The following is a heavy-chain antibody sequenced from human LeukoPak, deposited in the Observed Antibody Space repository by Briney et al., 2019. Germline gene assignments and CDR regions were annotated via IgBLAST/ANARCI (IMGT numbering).Heavy chain of an antibody. J-gene: IGHJ4*02. D-gene: IGHD6-13*01. CDR3: ARVGKGIAAAGTS. CDR1: GGSISSYY. CDR2: IYYSGST. V-gene: IGHV4-59*01. Sequence: PSETRSLTCTVSGGSISSYYWSWIRQPPGKGLEWIGYIYYSGSTNYNPSLKRRVTISVDKSKNQFSRKLSSVTAADSAVYYCARVGKGIAAAGTSWGQGTLVTVSS.